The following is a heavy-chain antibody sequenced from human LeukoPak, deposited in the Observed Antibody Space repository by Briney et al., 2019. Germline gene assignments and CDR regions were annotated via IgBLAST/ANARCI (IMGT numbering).Heavy chain of an antibody. CDR1: GFTFGGYA. CDR3: GKTTVGYSSGQKPAWPVDY. J-gene: IGHJ4*02. Sequence: GGSLRLSCEASGFTFGGYAMYWVRQGPGKGLEWVAGIFGSGGSPHYADSVKGRFTISRDNSQNMVYLHINSLRAEDTAVYYCGKTTVGYSSGQKPAWPVDYWGQGTLVTVSS. D-gene: IGHD5-18*01. V-gene: IGHV3-23*01. CDR2: IFGSGGSP.